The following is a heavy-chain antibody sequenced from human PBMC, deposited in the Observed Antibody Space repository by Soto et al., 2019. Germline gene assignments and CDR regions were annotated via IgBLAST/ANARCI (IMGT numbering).Heavy chain of an antibody. CDR1: GFTFSSYW. CDR2: INAGGTT. V-gene: IGHV3-66*01. J-gene: IGHJ6*02. Sequence: PGGSLRLSCAASGFTFSSYWMTWVRQAPGKGLEWVSVINAGGTTYYADSVKGRFSISRDDSKNTLYLQMNSLRAEDTAVYYCARENYYYGMDVWGQGTTVTVSS. CDR3: ARENYYYGMDV.